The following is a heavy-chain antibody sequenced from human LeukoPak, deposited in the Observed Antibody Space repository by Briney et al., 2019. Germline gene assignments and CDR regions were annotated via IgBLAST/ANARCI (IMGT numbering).Heavy chain of an antibody. Sequence: GSLRLSCAASGFSFNDAWMSWIRQPPGKGLEWIGEINHSGSTNYNPSLKSRVIISVDRSKNQFSLKLSSVTAADTAVYYCVREAYIPGPFDPWGQGTLVTVSS. CDR2: INHSGST. D-gene: IGHD3-16*01. V-gene: IGHV4-34*01. CDR1: GFSFNDAW. CDR3: VREAYIPGPFDP. J-gene: IGHJ5*02.